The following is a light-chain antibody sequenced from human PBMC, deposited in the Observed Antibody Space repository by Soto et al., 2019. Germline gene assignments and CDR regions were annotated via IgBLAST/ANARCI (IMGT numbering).Light chain of an antibody. J-gene: IGLJ2*01. CDR1: SSDVGTYNY. CDR3: SSYTSSSTSVV. Sequence: QSALTQPASVSGSPEQSITISCTGTSSDVGTYNYVSWYQQHPGKAPKLMIYDVSYRPSGVSDRFSGSKSGNTASLTISGLQAEDEADYYCSSYTSSSTSVVFGGGTKLTVL. V-gene: IGLV2-14*01. CDR2: DVS.